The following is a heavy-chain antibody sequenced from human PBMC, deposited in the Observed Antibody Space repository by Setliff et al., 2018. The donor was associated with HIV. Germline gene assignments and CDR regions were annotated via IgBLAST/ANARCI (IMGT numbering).Heavy chain of an antibody. CDR3: ARGSDWHPD. Sequence: SETLSLTCTVSGASISSGGYYWTWIRQHPGKGLEWIGYIYHSGSTYYNPSLKSRLTISLDTSKNQFSLKLSSVTAADTAIYYCARGSDWHPDWGQGTLVTVSS. D-gene: IGHD3-9*01. J-gene: IGHJ4*02. CDR1: GASISSGGYY. V-gene: IGHV4-31*03. CDR2: IYHSGST.